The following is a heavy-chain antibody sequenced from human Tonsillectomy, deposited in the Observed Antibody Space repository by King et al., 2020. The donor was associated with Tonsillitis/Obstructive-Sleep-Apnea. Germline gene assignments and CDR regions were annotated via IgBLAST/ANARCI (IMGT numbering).Heavy chain of an antibody. CDR2: IKSKTDGGTT. V-gene: IGHV3-15*01. J-gene: IGHJ4*02. D-gene: IGHD6-13*01. CDR1: GFTFSNAW. CDR3: TTSYSSNWNYFDY. Sequence: VQLVESGGGLVKPGGSLRLSCAASGFTFSNAWMSWVRQAPGKGLEWVGRIKSKTDGGTTDYAAPVKGRFTISRDDSKNTLYLQRNSLKTEDTAVYYCTTSYSSNWNYFDYWGQGTLVTVSS.